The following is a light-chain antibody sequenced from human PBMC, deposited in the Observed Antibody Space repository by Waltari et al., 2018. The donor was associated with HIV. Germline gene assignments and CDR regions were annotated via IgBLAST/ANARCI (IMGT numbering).Light chain of an antibody. V-gene: IGKV3-20*01. Sequence: EIVLTQSPGTLSLSPGERASLSCRANESVSSSYLAWYQQKPGQSPRLLISGASSRATCIPDRFIGTGSGTDFTLIISRLEREDFAVYYCQYSRTFGQGTRLEIK. CDR1: ESVSSSY. CDR3: QYSRT. CDR2: GAS. J-gene: IGKJ2*01.